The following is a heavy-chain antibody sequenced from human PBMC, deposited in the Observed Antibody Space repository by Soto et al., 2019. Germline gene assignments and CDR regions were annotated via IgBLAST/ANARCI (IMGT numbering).Heavy chain of an antibody. D-gene: IGHD3-10*01. V-gene: IGHV3-23*01. CDR2: ISASGDST. J-gene: IGHJ4*02. Sequence: EVQLLESGGGLVQPGESLRLSCAVSGFTFSNFAMGWVRQTPGKGLGWVSGISASGDSTYYVDSVKGRFTISRDNSKDMVYLQMNSLKAEDTALYYCTGETYYFDYWGQGTLVTVSS. CDR1: GFTFSNFA. CDR3: TGETYYFDY.